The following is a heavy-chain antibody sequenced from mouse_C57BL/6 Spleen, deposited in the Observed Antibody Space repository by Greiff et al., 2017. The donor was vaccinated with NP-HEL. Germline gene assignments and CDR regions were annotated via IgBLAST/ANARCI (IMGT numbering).Heavy chain of an antibody. D-gene: IGHD2-5*01. V-gene: IGHV1-69*01. J-gene: IGHJ3*01. CDR2: IDPSDSYT. Sequence: QVQLQQSGAELVMPGASVKLSCKASGYTFPSYWMHWVKQRPGQGLEWIGEIDPSDSYTNYNQQFKGKSTLTVDKSSSTAYMQLSSLTSEYSAVYYCAIEEGQRSFYSNYKGSFAYWGQGTLVTVSA. CDR1: GYTFPSYW. CDR3: AIEEGQRSFYSNYKGSFAY.